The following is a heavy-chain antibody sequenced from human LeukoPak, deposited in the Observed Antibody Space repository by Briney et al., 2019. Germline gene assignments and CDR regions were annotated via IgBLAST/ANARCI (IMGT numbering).Heavy chain of an antibody. J-gene: IGHJ5*02. D-gene: IGHD3-10*01. CDR1: GGTFSSYA. Sequence: ASVKVSCKASGGTFSSYAISWVRQAPGQGLEWMGGIIPIFGTANYAQKFQGRVTITADKSTSTAYMELSSLRSEDTAVYYCARDDYYGSGSYSGGFDPWGQGTLVTVSS. CDR2: IIPIFGTA. CDR3: ARDDYYGSGSYSGGFDP. V-gene: IGHV1-69*06.